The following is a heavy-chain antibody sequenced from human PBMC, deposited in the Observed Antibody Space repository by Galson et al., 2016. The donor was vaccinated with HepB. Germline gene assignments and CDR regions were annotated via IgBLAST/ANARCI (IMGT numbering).Heavy chain of an antibody. CDR3: ARDTPSQIFGVFIGNYYFYGMDV. CDR2: INPTAGST. D-gene: IGHD3-3*01. CDR1: GYTFTNYY. J-gene: IGHJ6*02. Sequence: SVKVSCKASGYTFTNYYVHWVRQAPGQGLEWMGLINPTAGSTTYAQNFQGRVTMTRDTSTSTVYRELTSLRSEDTAVYYCARDTPSQIFGVFIGNYYFYGMDVLGQGTTVTVSS. V-gene: IGHV1-46*01.